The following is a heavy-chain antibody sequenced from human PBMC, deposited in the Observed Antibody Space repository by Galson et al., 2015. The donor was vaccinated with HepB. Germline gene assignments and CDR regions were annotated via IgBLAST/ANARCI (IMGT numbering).Heavy chain of an antibody. J-gene: IGHJ5*02. D-gene: IGHD2-15*01. CDR1: GYTFSTYS. V-gene: IGHV1-18*01. CDR2: ISPYNRDT. CDR3: ARGALVGVGGGSQNNWFDP. Sequence: SVKVSCKASGYTFSTYSITWVRRAPGQGLEWMGWISPYNRDTQYARKFQGRVPMTTDTFTSTAYMELRSLRSDDTAVYYCARGALVGVGGGSQNNWFDPWGQGTLVTVSS.